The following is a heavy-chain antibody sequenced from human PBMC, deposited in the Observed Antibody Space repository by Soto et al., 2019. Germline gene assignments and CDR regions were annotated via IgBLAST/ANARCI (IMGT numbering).Heavy chain of an antibody. V-gene: IGHV3-30*03. CDR1: GFTFSSYG. CDR2: ISYDGSNK. Sequence: QVQLVESGGGVVQPGRSLRLTCAASGFTFSSYGMHWVRQAPGKGLEWVAVISYDGSNKYYADSVKGRFTISRDNSKNTLYLQMNSLRDGDTAVYYCARGFSACKGSPPDYWGQGTLVTVSS. CDR3: ARGFSACKGSPPDY. D-gene: IGHD2-8*01. J-gene: IGHJ4*02.